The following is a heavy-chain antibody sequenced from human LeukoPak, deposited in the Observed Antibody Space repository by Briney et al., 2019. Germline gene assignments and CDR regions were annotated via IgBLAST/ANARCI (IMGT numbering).Heavy chain of an antibody. CDR3: ARARVPGELNY. Sequence: GGSLRLSCAASGFTFGSCEMNWVRQAPGKGLEWLSYISNSGSSKYYADSVRGRFTISRDNAKNSLYLQMSSLRAEDTAVYYCARARVPGELNYWGQGTLVTVSS. J-gene: IGHJ4*02. CDR2: ISNSGSSK. CDR1: GFTFGSCE. D-gene: IGHD3-10*01. V-gene: IGHV3-48*03.